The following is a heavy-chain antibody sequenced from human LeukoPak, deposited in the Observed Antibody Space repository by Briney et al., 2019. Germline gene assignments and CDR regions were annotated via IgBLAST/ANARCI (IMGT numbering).Heavy chain of an antibody. Sequence: GGSLRLYCAASGFTFSSYGMSWVRQAPGKGLEWVSAISGSGGSTYYADSVKGRFTISRDNSKNTLYLQMNSLRVEDTAVYYCAKGDLYYYDSSGPPLWGQGTLVTVSS. D-gene: IGHD3-22*01. CDR1: GFTFSSYG. J-gene: IGHJ4*02. CDR2: ISGSGGST. V-gene: IGHV3-23*01. CDR3: AKGDLYYYDSSGPPL.